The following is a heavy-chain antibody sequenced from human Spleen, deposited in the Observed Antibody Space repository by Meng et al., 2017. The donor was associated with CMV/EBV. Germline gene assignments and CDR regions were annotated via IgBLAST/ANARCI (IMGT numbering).Heavy chain of an antibody. Sequence: GESLKISCAASGFTFSSYAMHWVRQAPGKGLEWVAVISYDGSNKYYADSVKGRFTISRDNSKNTLYLQLNSLRPEDTAVYYCAKEASFGVLPYYYGLDVWGQGTTVTVSS. V-gene: IGHV3-30*14. CDR1: GFTFSSYA. CDR3: AKEASFGVLPYYYGLDV. CDR2: ISYDGSNK. J-gene: IGHJ6*02. D-gene: IGHD3-3*01.